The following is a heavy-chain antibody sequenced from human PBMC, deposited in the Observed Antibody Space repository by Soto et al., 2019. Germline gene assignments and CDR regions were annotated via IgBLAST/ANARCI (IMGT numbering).Heavy chain of an antibody. J-gene: IGHJ4*02. CDR2: ITPGGGST. CDR1: GFTFSTYA. V-gene: IGHV3-23*01. CDR3: ARRGSGSFDY. D-gene: IGHD6-25*01. Sequence: GGSLRLSCAASGFTFSTYALSWVRQAPGKGLEWVSAITPGGGSTYYADSVQDRFTISRDNSKNTLYLQMNSLRAEDTAVYYCARRGSGSFDYWGQGALVTVSS.